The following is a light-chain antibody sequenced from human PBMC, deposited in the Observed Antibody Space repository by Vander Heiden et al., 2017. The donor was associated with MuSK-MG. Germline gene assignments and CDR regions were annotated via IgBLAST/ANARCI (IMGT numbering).Light chain of an antibody. Sequence: QSALTQPRSVSGSPGPSVTISCTGTSSDVGGYNYVSWYQQHPGKAPKVMIYDVTKRPSGVPDRFSGSKSGNTASLTISGLQAEDEADYYCCSYAGSYTHVVFGGGTKLTVL. CDR2: DVT. CDR1: SSDVGGYNY. CDR3: CSYAGSYTHVV. V-gene: IGLV2-11*01. J-gene: IGLJ2*01.